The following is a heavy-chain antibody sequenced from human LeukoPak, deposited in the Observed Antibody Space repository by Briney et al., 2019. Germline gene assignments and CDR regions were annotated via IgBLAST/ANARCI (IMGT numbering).Heavy chain of an antibody. V-gene: IGHV4-59*08. CDR3: ARLYCGGDCYSPDAFDI. CDR1: GGSISSYY. D-gene: IGHD2-21*02. J-gene: IGHJ3*02. CDR2: IYYSGST. Sequence: SETLSLTCTVSGGSISSYYWSWIRQPPGKGLEWMGYIYYSGSTNYNPSLKSRVTISVDTSKNQFSLKLSSVTAADTAVYYCARLYCGGDCYSPDAFDIWGQGTMVTVSS.